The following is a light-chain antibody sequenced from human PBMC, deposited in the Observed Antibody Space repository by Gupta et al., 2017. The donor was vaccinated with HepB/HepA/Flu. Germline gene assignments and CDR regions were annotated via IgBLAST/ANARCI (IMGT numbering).Light chain of an antibody. CDR3: RQANSFPFT. Sequence: DIQTTQSPSSVSASVGDRVTITCRASQRVDRWLAWYQQKPGQAPKFLIYAASTLQSGVPSRFSGSGSGTDFTLTISILHPEDFATYCCRQANSFPFTFGPRTKLDIK. CDR1: QRVDRW. V-gene: IGKV1D-12*01. J-gene: IGKJ3*01. CDR2: AAS.